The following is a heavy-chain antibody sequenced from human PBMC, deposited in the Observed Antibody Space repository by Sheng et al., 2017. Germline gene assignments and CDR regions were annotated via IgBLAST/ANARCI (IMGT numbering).Heavy chain of an antibody. V-gene: IGHV1-18*01. D-gene: IGHD1-1*01. CDR1: GYSFTNYD. CDR2: IRSYNGNT. Sequence: QVQLVQSGAEVKKPGASVKVSCKASGYSFTNYDISWVRQAPGQGLEWMGWIRSYNGNTNYAQNLQGRVTMTTDTSTSTAYMELRSLRSDDTAVYYCTRRDAYNYYVDYWGQGTLVTVSS. J-gene: IGHJ4*02. CDR3: TRRDAYNYYVDY.